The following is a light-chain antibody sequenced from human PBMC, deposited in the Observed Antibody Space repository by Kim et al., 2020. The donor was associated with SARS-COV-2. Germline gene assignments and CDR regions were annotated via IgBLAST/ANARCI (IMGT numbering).Light chain of an antibody. CDR2: GAS. J-gene: IGKJ5*01. CDR1: QSVTSNY. V-gene: IGKV3-20*01. CDR3: QQYGSSPIT. Sequence: EIVLTQSPGTLSLSPGERATLSCRASQSVTSNYLVWYQQKPGQAPRLLIYGASSRATGIPDRFSGSGSGTDFILTINRLEPEDFAVYYCQQYGSSPITFGQGTRLEIK.